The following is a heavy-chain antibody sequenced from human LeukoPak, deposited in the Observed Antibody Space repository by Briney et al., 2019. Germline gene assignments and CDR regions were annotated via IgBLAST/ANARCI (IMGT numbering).Heavy chain of an antibody. V-gene: IGHV3-48*01. J-gene: IGHJ4*02. D-gene: IGHD4-11*01. CDR1: GFTFSSYS. Sequence: GSLRLSCAASGFTFSSYSMNWVRQAPGKGLEWVSYITSRSSTIYYADAVKGRFTISRDNAKNSLYLQMNSLRAEDTAVYYCGRASTTVSKQSDYWGQGTLVTVSP. CDR3: GRASTTVSKQSDY. CDR2: ITSRSSTI.